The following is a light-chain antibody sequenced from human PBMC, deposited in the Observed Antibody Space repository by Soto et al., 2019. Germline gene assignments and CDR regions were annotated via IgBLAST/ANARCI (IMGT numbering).Light chain of an antibody. J-gene: IGLJ2*01. Sequence: QSVLTQPASVSGSPGQSITISCNGTRSDIGAYNFVSWYQQHPGEVPKLILYDVNVRPSGVSNRFSGSKSGNTASLTISGLQAEDEADYYCTSSTTSTTMIFGGGTKLTVL. CDR3: TSSTTSTTMI. V-gene: IGLV2-14*03. CDR1: RSDIGAYNF. CDR2: DVN.